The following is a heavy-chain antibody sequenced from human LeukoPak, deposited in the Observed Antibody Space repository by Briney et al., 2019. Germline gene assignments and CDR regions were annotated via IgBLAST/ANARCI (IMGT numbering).Heavy chain of an antibody. Sequence: PGGSLRLSCVASGFTFSTYWVTWVRQAPGKGLEWVGNIKQDGSERYYMDSVKGRFTISRDNAKNSLYLQMNSLRAEDTAVYYCAGGVVITTKDAFDIWGQGTMVTVSS. D-gene: IGHD3-22*01. CDR2: IKQDGSER. J-gene: IGHJ3*02. CDR3: AGGVVITTKDAFDI. V-gene: IGHV3-7*04. CDR1: GFTFSTYW.